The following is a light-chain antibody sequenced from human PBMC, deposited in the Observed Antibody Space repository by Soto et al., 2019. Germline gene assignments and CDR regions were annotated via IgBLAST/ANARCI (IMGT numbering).Light chain of an antibody. CDR2: GAS. Sequence: EIVLTQSPGTLSLSPGERATLSCRASQSVSSSYLAWYQQKPDQAPRLLIYGASTRATGIPDRFSGSGSGTDFTLTISTLEPEDFAVYYCQQYGSSRWTFGQGTKVEFK. V-gene: IGKV3-20*01. J-gene: IGKJ1*01. CDR1: QSVSSSY. CDR3: QQYGSSRWT.